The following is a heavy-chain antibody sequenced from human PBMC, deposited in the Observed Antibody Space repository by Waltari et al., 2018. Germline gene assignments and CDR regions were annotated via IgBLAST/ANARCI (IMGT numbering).Heavy chain of an antibody. V-gene: IGHV3-49*04. J-gene: IGHJ4*02. Sequence: EVQLVESGGDLVQPGRSLRLSCTASGFTFGAYGMTWVRQAPGKGLEGVGFIRSKAFGGTIEYAASVSGRFTVSRDDSKSIAFLVMNSLKTEDTAVYYCTRVPPLTGYYGPFDYWGQGTLVTVSS. D-gene: IGHD3-9*01. CDR1: GFTFGAYG. CDR2: IRSKAFGGTI. CDR3: TRVPPLTGYYGPFDY.